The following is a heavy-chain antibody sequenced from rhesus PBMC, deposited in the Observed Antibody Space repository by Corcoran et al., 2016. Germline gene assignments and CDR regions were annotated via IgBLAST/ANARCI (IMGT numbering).Heavy chain of an antibody. J-gene: IGHJ1*01. D-gene: IGHD3S6*01. CDR1: GGSISTNY. CDR3: ARHPTGYFEF. CDR2: IYGSGSST. Sequence: QLQLQESGPGLVKTSETLSVTCAVSGGSISTNYWSWIRQPPGKGLEWIGRIYGSGSSTNYNPSLKILVTLSVDTSKNQLSLKLSSVTAADTAVYYCARHPTGYFEFWGQGALVTVSS. V-gene: IGHV4-169*01.